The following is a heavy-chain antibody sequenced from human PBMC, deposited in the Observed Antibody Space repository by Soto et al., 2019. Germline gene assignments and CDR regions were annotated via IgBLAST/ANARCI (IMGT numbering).Heavy chain of an antibody. CDR2: ISYDGSNK. V-gene: IGHV3-30*18. Sequence: QVQLVESGGGVVQPGRSLSLSCAASGFTFSSYDMHWVRQAPGKWLEWVAVISYDGSNKYYSDSVKGRFTISRANSKNTLYLQMTSLRAEDTAVYYCPKGGYFQHWVQGTLVTVSS. CDR1: GFTFSSYD. J-gene: IGHJ1*01. CDR3: PKGGYFQH.